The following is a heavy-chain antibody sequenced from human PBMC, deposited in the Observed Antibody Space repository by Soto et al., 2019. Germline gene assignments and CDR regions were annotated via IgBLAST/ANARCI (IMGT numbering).Heavy chain of an antibody. Sequence: GGSLRLSCAASGFTFRTYAMHWVRQAPGKGLEWVAVTSYDGSNTYYADNVKGRFTNSRDSSKNTMYLQMNSLKTEDSTVYYCARDSETNGYSYDYFDYWGQGTLVTVSS. CDR3: ARDSETNGYSYDYFDY. V-gene: IGHV3-30*04. J-gene: IGHJ4*02. D-gene: IGHD5-18*01. CDR2: TSYDGSNT. CDR1: GFTFRTYA.